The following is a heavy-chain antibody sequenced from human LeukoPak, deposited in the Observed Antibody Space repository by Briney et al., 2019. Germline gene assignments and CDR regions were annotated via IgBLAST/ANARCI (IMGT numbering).Heavy chain of an antibody. CDR1: GGSISSYY. CDR3: ARTTAPVFYYYYCMDV. V-gene: IGHV4-59*01. Sequence: SETLSLTCTVSGGSISSYYWSWIRQPPGKGLEWIGYIYYSGSTNYNPSLKSRVTISVDTSKNQFSLKLSSVTAADTAVYYCARTTAPVFYYYYCMDVWGKGTTVTVSS. CDR2: IYYSGST. D-gene: IGHD4-11*01. J-gene: IGHJ6*03.